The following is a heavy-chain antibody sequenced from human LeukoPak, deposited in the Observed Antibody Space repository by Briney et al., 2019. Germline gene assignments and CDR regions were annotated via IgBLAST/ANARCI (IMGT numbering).Heavy chain of an antibody. CDR3: ARGLRTERYFDL. D-gene: IGHD1-14*01. CDR2: IYYSGST. V-gene: IGHV4-59*01. Sequence: PSETLSLTCTVSGGSISSYYWSWIRQPPGKGLEWIGYIYYSGSTNYNPSLKSRVTISLDTSKTEFSLKLSSVTAADTAVYYCARGLRTERYFDLWGRGTLVTVSS. CDR1: GGSISSYY. J-gene: IGHJ2*01.